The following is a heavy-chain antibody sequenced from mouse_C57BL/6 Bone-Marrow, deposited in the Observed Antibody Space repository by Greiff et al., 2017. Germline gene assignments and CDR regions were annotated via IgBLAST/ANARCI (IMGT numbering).Heavy chain of an antibody. D-gene: IGHD1-1*01. V-gene: IGHV1-72*01. CDR1: GYTFTSYW. J-gene: IGHJ1*03. CDR2: IDHNSGGT. Sequence: QVQLQQPGAELVKPGASVKLSCKASGYTFTSYWMHWVKQRPGRGLEWIGRIDHNSGGTKYNEQFKGKAKLTVDKPSRTAYMHLSSRASEDSSVYYCARDYYGSSYWYFDVWGTGTTVTGSS. CDR3: ARDYYGSSYWYFDV.